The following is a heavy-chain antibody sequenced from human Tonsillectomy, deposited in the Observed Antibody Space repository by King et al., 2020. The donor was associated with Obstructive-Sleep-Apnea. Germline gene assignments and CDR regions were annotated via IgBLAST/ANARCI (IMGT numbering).Heavy chain of an antibody. CDR3: ARFGSSGWYFDY. CDR2: ISGYNGNT. D-gene: IGHD6-19*01. J-gene: IGHJ4*02. V-gene: IGHV1-18*04. CDR1: EYTFTSYG. Sequence: VQLVESRGEVKKPGASVKVSCKASEYTFTSYGITWVRQAPGQGLEWMGWISGYNGNTDYAQKFQGRVTMTTDTSTSTAYMELRSLRSDDTAVYYCARFGSSGWYFDYWGQGTLVAVPA.